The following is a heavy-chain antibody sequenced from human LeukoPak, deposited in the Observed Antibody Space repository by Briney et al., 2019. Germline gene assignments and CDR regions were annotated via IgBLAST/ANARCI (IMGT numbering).Heavy chain of an antibody. D-gene: IGHD3-10*01. CDR3: ASGEAITMVRGVGHKEGYFDY. CDR1: GGTFSSYS. J-gene: IGHJ4*02. CDR2: IIPLFGTA. V-gene: IGHV1-69*13. Sequence: SVKVSCKASGGTFSSYSISWVRQASGQGLEWMGGIIPLFGTANYAQKFQGRVTITADESTSTAYMELSSLRSEDTAVYYCASGEAITMVRGVGHKEGYFDYWGQGTLVTVSS.